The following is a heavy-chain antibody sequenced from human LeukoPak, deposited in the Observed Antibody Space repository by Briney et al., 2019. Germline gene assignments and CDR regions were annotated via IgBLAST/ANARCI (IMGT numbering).Heavy chain of an antibody. CDR2: INPNSGGT. D-gene: IGHD6-13*01. J-gene: IGHJ2*01. V-gene: IGHV1-2*02. CDR3: ARDSGQQLYWYIDL. Sequence: ASVKVSCKASGYTFTGYYIHWLRQAPGQGLEWMGFINPNSGGTNYAQKLQGRVTMTRDTSISTAYMELSRLRSDDTAVYYCARDSGQQLYWYIDLWGRGTLVTVSS. CDR1: GYTFTGYY.